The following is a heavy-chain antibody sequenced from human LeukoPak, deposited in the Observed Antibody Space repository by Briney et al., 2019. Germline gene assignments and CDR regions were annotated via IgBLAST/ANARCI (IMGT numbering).Heavy chain of an antibody. CDR1: GLTFHDYA. CDR3: AKQPYNYYYLDV. V-gene: IGHV3-23*01. J-gene: IGHJ6*03. CDR2: IVGDSSKT. D-gene: IGHD2-21*01. Sequence: PGGSLRLSCAISGLTFHDYAMTWVLQAPGKGLEWVSTIVGDSSKTYYADSVKGRFTISRDNSNYMLFLHMNNLRAEDTAIYYCAKQPYNYYYLDVWGKGTTVTVSS.